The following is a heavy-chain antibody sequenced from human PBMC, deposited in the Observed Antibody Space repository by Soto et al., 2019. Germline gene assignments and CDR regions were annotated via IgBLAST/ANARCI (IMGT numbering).Heavy chain of an antibody. CDR2: INHSGST. D-gene: IGHD3-10*01. Sequence: QVQLQQWGAGLLKPSETLSLTCAVYGGSFSGYYWSWIRQPPGKGLEWIGEINHSGSTNYNPSLKSRVTISVDTSKNQFSLKLSSVTAADTAVYYCARGGPPAGGGHFDYWGQGTLVTVSS. CDR1: GGSFSGYY. J-gene: IGHJ4*02. V-gene: IGHV4-34*01. CDR3: ARGGPPAGGGHFDY.